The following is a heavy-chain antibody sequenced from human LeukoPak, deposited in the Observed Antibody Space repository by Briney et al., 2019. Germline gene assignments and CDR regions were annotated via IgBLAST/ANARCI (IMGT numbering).Heavy chain of an antibody. D-gene: IGHD3-22*01. CDR1: GFTFSSYA. Sequence: PGGSLRLSCAASGFTFSSYAMHWVRQAPGKGLEWVAVISYDGSNKYYADSVKGRFTISRDNSKNTLYLQMNSLRAEDTAVYYCAKDRPCTTPFCQVTHTMIVVTGGFDYWGQGTLVTVSS. CDR2: ISYDGSNK. V-gene: IGHV3-30*04. CDR3: AKDRPCTTPFCQVTHTMIVVTGGFDY. J-gene: IGHJ4*02.